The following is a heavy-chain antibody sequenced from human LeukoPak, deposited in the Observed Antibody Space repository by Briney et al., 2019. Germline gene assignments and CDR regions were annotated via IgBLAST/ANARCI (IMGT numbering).Heavy chain of an antibody. CDR1: DDTFSTYR. CDR3: ALSYFDRSGYFH. D-gene: IGHD3-22*01. V-gene: IGHV1-18*01. J-gene: IGHJ4*02. Sequence: GASVKVSRTASDDTFSTYRVGWGRPATWGRQAPGQGLEWMGWISPNNGRTNYAQKFQGRPPMTTDTSTNTAYLDLRSLRSHDTAIYSCALSYFDRSGYFHWGQGTLVAVSS. CDR2: ISPNNGRT.